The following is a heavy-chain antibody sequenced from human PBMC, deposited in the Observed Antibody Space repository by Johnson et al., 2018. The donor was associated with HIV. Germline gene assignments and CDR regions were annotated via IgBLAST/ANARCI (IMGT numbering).Heavy chain of an antibody. Sequence: QVQLVESGGGVVQPGRSLRLSCAASGFTFSDYAMHWVRQAPGSGLEWMAVISYDGGSKYYADSVKGRFTVSRDNSKNTLYLQMNSLRAEDTAVYYCARRLVAMTLDDAFDIWGQGTMVTVSS. J-gene: IGHJ3*02. CDR2: ISYDGGSK. CDR1: GFTFSDYA. CDR3: ARRLVAMTLDDAFDI. V-gene: IGHV3-30*04. D-gene: IGHD2-21*01.